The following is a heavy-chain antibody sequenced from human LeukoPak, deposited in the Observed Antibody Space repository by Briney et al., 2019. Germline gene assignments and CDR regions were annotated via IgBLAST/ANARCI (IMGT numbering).Heavy chain of an antibody. CDR2: ISSASGSI. V-gene: IGHV3-48*04. CDR3: ARELDYYDSSGYYEYYYYGMDV. Sequence: PGGSLRLSCAASGFTFSSYSMNWVRQAPGKGLEGVSYISSASGSIYYADSVKGRFTISRDNAKNSLYLQMNSLRAEDTAVYYCARELDYYDSSGYYEYYYYGMDVWGQGTTVTVSS. D-gene: IGHD3-22*01. J-gene: IGHJ6*02. CDR1: GFTFSSYS.